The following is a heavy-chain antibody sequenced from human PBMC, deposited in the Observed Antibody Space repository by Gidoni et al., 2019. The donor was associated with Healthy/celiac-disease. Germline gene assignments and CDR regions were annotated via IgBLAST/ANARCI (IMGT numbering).Heavy chain of an antibody. V-gene: IGHV3-33*01. D-gene: IGHD2-2*01. J-gene: IGHJ5*02. CDR1: GFTFSSYG. Sequence: QVQLVESGGGAVQPGRSLRLSCAASGFTFSSYGMHWVRQAPGKGLEWVAVIWYDGSNKYYADSVKGRFTISRDNSKNTLYLQMNSLRAEDTAVYYCARASTSYDLGWFDPWGQGTLVTVSS. CDR2: IWYDGSNK. CDR3: ARASTSYDLGWFDP.